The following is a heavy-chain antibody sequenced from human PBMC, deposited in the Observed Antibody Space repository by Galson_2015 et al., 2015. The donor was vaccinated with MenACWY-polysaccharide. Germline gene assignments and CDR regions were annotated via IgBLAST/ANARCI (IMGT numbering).Heavy chain of an antibody. D-gene: IGHD3-22*01. V-gene: IGHV4-39*01. J-gene: IGHJ4*02. CDR1: GASISSSSYY. CDR2: IYYSGST. CDR3: ARHHSSGAGDFDY. Sequence: ETLSLTCTVSGASISSSSYYCGWIRQPPGKGLEWIGTIYYSGSTYYNPSLERRVTISVDTSKNQFSLKLTSVTAADTAVFYCARHHSSGAGDFDYWGQGTLVTVSS.